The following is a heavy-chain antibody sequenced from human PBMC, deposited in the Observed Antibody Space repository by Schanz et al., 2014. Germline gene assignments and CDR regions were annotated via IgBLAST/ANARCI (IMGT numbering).Heavy chain of an antibody. CDR1: GVSISSFY. CDR3: TRMSLRRGDYGGLDV. Sequence: QVQLQESGPGLVRPSETLSLTCTVSGVSISSFYWSWIRQSPGQGLEYFGYIYGGGSTSYNPSFKSRVPMTFDPSRNAFSLTPSSVTAADTAVYYCTRMSLRRGDYGGLDVWGQGTTVTVSS. CDR2: IYGGGST. D-gene: IGHD3-10*01. V-gene: IGHV4-59*08. J-gene: IGHJ6*02.